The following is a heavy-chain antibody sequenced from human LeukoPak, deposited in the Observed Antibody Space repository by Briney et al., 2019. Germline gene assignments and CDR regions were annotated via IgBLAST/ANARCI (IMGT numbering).Heavy chain of an antibody. D-gene: IGHD5-18*01. CDR3: ARDHTGAGSPNWFDP. CDR2: IYYSGST. J-gene: IGHJ5*02. Sequence: ETLSLTCTVSGGSISSGDYYWSWIRQPPGKGLEWIGYIYYSGSTNYNPSLKSRVTISVDTSKNQFSLKLSSVTAADTAVYYCARDHTGAGSPNWFDPWGQGTLVTVSS. CDR1: GGSISSGDYY. V-gene: IGHV4-61*08.